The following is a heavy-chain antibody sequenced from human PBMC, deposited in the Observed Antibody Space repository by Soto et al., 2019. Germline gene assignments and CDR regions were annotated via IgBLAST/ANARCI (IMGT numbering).Heavy chain of an antibody. CDR2: VYYSGTT. Sequence: PSETLSLTCSVSGGSVRDKPYYWSWIRQPPGKRLEWIGYVYYSGTTYYNPSLKSRVTISVDLSKNRFSLRLSSVTTADTALCYCVRTTAVPTACRSRYFFDYWGQGTLVTVSS. J-gene: IGHJ4*02. V-gene: IGHV4-61*01. D-gene: IGHD2-2*01. CDR1: GGSVRDKPYY. CDR3: VRTTAVPTACRSRYFFDY.